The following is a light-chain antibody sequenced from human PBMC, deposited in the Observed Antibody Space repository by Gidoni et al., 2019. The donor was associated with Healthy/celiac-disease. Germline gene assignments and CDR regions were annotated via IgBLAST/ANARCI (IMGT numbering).Light chain of an antibody. CDR2: DAS. CDR3: QQRSNWLYT. Sequence: EIVLTQSPATLSLSPGERATLSCSASQSVSSYLAWYQQKPGQAPRLLIYDASNRATGIPARFSGSGSGTDFTLTSSSLEPEDFAVYYCQQRSNWLYTFGQGTKLEIK. J-gene: IGKJ2*01. V-gene: IGKV3-11*01. CDR1: QSVSSY.